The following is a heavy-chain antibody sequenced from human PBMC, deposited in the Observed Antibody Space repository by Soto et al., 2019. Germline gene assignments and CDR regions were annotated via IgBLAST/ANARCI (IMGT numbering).Heavy chain of an antibody. J-gene: IGHJ6*02. D-gene: IGHD3-10*01. CDR3: VRNWRYYGGDYYYGMDA. CDR1: GFSLNTGGVG. CDR2: IYWDDDE. Sequence: ITLKESGPTLVKPTQTLTLTCTFSGFSLNTGGVGVGWVRQPRGKAMEWLALIYWDDDERYRPSLRSRLNITNDTTDNQQVLTMTSMDPEDTDTYYCVRNWRYYGGDYYYGMDAWGQGTSVTVSS. V-gene: IGHV2-5*02.